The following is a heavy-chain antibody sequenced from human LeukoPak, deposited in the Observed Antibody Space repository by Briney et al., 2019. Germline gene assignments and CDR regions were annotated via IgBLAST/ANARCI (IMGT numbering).Heavy chain of an antibody. CDR1: GGSINSGDYF. J-gene: IGHJ3*02. Sequence: SETLSLTCTVSGGSINSGDYFWSWVRQHPGTGLEWVGYIYYSGSTYYNPSLKSRVTISVDTSKNQFSLKLSSVTAADTAVYYCARVSGAHCSSTVCYTGDASHIWGQGTMVTVSS. V-gene: IGHV4-31*03. CDR3: ARVSGAHCSSTVCYTGDASHI. D-gene: IGHD2-2*02. CDR2: IYYSGST.